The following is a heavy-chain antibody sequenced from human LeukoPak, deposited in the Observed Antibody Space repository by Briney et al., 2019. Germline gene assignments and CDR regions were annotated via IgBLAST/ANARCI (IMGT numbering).Heavy chain of an antibody. CDR2: IDGDGSGT. J-gene: IGHJ4*02. CDR1: GLTFSNHW. Sequence: GGSLRLSCAASGLTFSNHWMHWVRHAPGKGLVWVSRIDGDGSGTSYADSVKGRFTISRDNAKNTSYLQMDSLRAEDSAVSYCATVFDYWGQGTLVTVSS. D-gene: IGHD4-17*01. CDR3: ATVFDY. V-gene: IGHV3-74*01.